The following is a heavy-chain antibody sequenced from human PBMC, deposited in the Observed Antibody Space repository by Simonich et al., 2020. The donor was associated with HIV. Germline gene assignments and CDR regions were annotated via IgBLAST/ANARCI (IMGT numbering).Heavy chain of an antibody. V-gene: IGHV1-8*01. D-gene: IGHD3-3*01. CDR2: MNPNSGNT. J-gene: IGHJ4*02. Sequence: QVQLVQSGAEVKKPGASVKVSCKASGYTFTSYDINWVRQATGQGLEWMGWMNPNSGNTGYAQKFQGRVTMTRNTSISTAYMELSSLRSEDTAVYYCARHSPQGYDFWSGQFTPYFDYWGQGTLVTVSS. CDR3: ARHSPQGYDFWSGQFTPYFDY. CDR1: GYTFTSYD.